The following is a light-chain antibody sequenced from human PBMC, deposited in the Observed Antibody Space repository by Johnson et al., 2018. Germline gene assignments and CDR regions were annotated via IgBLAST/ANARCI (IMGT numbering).Light chain of an antibody. J-gene: IGLJ1*01. V-gene: IGLV1-51*02. Sequence: QSVLTQPPSVSAAPGQKVTISCSGSSSNIGNNYVSWYQQLPGTAPKLLIYENNKRPSGIPDRFSGSKSGTSATLGITGLQTGDEAGYYCGTWDSSLSAGNVFGTGTNGTVL. CDR2: ENN. CDR3: GTWDSSLSAGNV. CDR1: SSNIGNNY.